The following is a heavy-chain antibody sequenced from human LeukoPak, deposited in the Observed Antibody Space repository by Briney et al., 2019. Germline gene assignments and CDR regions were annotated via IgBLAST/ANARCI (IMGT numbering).Heavy chain of an antibody. CDR3: ARGSY. Sequence: PGGSLRLSCAASGFTFSNSWMSWVRQAPGKGLEWVANIKEDGSDKYYVDSVKGRFTISRDNAKNSLYLQMDSVRAEDTAVYHCARGSYWGQGALVTVSS. J-gene: IGHJ4*02. CDR1: GFTFSNSW. V-gene: IGHV3-7*04. CDR2: IKEDGSDK.